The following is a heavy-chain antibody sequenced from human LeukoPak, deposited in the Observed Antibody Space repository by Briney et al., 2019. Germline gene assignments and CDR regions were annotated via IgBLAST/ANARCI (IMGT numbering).Heavy chain of an antibody. CDR3: ARNRPYYYFDY. CDR2: IYYSGST. J-gene: IGHJ4*02. Sequence: SETLSLTCTVSGGSISSYYWSWIRQPPGKGLEWIGYIYYSGSTYYNPSLKSRVTISVDTSKNQFSLKLSSVTAADTAVYYCARNRPYYYFDYWGQGTLVTVSS. CDR1: GGSISSYY. D-gene: IGHD3-10*01. V-gene: IGHV4-59*04.